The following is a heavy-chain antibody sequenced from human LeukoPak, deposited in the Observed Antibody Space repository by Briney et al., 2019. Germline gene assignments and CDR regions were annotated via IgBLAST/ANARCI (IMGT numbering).Heavy chain of an antibody. Sequence: GGSLRLSCAASGFTFSSYSMNWVRQAPGKGLEWVSSISSSSSYIYYADSVKGRFTISRDNAKNSLYLQMNSLRAEDTAVYYCARDVADEAAAGYNWFDPWGQGTLVTVSS. V-gene: IGHV3-21*01. D-gene: IGHD6-13*01. J-gene: IGHJ5*02. CDR3: ARDVADEAAAGYNWFDP. CDR1: GFTFSSYS. CDR2: ISSSSSYI.